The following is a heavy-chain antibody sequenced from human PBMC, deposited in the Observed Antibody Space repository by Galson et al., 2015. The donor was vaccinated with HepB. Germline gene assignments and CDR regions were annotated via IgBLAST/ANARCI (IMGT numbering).Heavy chain of an antibody. CDR2: VYYSGNT. CDR1: GGSLSTYY. D-gene: IGHD3-10*01. J-gene: IGHJ4*02. Sequence: SETLSPTCTVSGGSLSTYYWNWIRQPPGKGLEWIGYVYYSGNTYYSPSLKSRVTISVDTSTSQFSLNLRSVTAADTAVYYCARAFGTTYYFDYWGQGTLVTVSS. V-gene: IGHV4-59*01. CDR3: ARAFGTTYYFDY.